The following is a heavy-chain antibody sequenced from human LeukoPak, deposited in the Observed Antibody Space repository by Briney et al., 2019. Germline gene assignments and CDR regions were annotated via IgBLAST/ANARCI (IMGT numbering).Heavy chain of an antibody. V-gene: IGHV4-59*01. CDR3: ARARGLRYFDWLWDY. CDR2: IYYSGST. Sequence: TSETLSLTCTVSGGSISSYYWSWIRQPPGKGLEWIGYIYYSGSTNYNPSLKSRVTISVDTSRNQFSLKLSSVTAADTAVYYCARARGLRYFDWLWDYWGQGTLVTVSS. CDR1: GGSISSYY. D-gene: IGHD3-9*01. J-gene: IGHJ4*02.